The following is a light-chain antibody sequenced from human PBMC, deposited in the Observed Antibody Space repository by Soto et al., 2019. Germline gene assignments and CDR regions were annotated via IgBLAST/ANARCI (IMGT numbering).Light chain of an antibody. J-gene: IGKJ1*01. CDR3: KQYGSSPPWT. Sequence: EIVLTQSPGTLSLSPGESATLSCRASQSVSSSYLAWYQQKPGQAPRLLIYGASSRATGIPDRFSGSGSGTDFTLTISRLEPEDFAVYYCKQYGSSPPWTFGQGTKVEIK. CDR1: QSVSSSY. V-gene: IGKV3-20*01. CDR2: GAS.